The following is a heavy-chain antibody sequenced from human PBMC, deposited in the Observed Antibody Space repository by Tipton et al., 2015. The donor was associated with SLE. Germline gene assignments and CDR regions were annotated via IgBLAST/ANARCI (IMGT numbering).Heavy chain of an antibody. V-gene: IGHV4-61*01. CDR2: IYYSGST. J-gene: IGHJ3*02. CDR3: ARGNTIFGVAYI. D-gene: IGHD3-3*01. CDR1: GGSISSSTYY. Sequence: TLSLTCIVSGGSISSSTYYWSWIRQPPGKGLEWIGYIYYSGSTNYNPSLKSRVTISVDTSKNQFSLELSSVTAADTAVYYCARGNTIFGVAYIWGQGTMVTVSS.